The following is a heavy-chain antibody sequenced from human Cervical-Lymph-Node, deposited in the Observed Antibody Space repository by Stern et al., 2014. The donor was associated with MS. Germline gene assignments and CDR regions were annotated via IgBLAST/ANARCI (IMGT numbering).Heavy chain of an antibody. CDR2: IYYSGST. J-gene: IGHJ4*02. Sequence: QLQLQESGPGLVKPSETLSLTCTVSGGSVSSGSYYWSWIRQPPGKGLEWIGSIYYSGSTHYNPSLKSRVTISVDNSKNQFSLKLSSVTAADAAVYYCARDWDYYDSSHYFDYWGQGTLVTVSS. CDR1: GGSVSSGSYY. D-gene: IGHD3-22*01. V-gene: IGHV4-61*01. CDR3: ARDWDYYDSSHYFDY.